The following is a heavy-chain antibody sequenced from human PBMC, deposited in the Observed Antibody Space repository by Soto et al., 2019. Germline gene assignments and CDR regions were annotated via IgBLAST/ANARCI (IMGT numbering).Heavy chain of an antibody. V-gene: IGHV1-46*03. J-gene: IGHJ4*02. CDR2: INPSGGST. Sequence: ASVKVSCKASGYTFTSYYTHWVRQAPGQGLEWMGIINPSGGSTSYAQKFQGRVTMTRDTSTSTVYMELSSLRSEDTAVYYCARDHCSGGSCYPRGAFDYWGQGTLVTVSS. D-gene: IGHD2-15*01. CDR3: ARDHCSGGSCYPRGAFDY. CDR1: GYTFTSYY.